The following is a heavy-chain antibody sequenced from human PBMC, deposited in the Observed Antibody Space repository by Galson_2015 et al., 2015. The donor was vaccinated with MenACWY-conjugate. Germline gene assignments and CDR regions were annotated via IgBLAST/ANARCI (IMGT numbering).Heavy chain of an antibody. J-gene: IGHJ4*02. V-gene: IGHV4-34*01. CDR2: INHSGSST. CDR3: ARGGGYAFTAIDY. D-gene: IGHD3-16*01. Sequence: INHSGSSTNYNPSLKSRVTISVDTSKNQFSLKLSSVTAADTAVYYCARGGGYAFTAIDYWGQGTLVTVST.